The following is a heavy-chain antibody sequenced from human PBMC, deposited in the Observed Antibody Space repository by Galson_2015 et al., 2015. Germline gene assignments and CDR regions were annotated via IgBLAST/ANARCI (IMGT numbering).Heavy chain of an antibody. CDR2: INSDGSDT. D-gene: IGHD2-15*01. CDR3: ARVRQTDGLLDY. Sequence: SLRLSCAASGFTFSSYWMHWVHQAPGKGLVWVSRINSDGSDTTYADSVKGRFTISRDNAKNTLFLQMNGLRAEDTAVYYCARVRQTDGLLDYWGQGTLVTVSS. V-gene: IGHV3-74*01. CDR1: GFTFSSYW. J-gene: IGHJ4*02.